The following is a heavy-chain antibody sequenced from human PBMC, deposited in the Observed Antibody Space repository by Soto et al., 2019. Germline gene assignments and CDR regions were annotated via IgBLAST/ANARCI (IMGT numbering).Heavy chain of an antibody. CDR3: ARDHEYSSSSLDY. D-gene: IGHD6-6*01. Sequence: PGGSLRLSCAASGFTFSSYDMHWVRQAPGKGLEWVAVISYDGSNKYYADSVKGRFTISRDNSKNTLYLQMNSLRAEDTAVYYCARDHEYSSSSLDYWGQGTLVTVSS. J-gene: IGHJ4*02. CDR1: GFTFSSYD. CDR2: ISYDGSNK. V-gene: IGHV3-30-3*01.